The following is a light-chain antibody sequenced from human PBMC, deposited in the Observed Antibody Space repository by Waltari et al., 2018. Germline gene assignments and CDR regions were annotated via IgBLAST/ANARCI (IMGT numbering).Light chain of an antibody. Sequence: QSALTQPASVSGSPGQSITISCTGTSSDVGYNYVSWYQQFPGKAPKLVIYDVSHRPSVVSNRCSGSKSGNTASLTISGLQAEDEADYLCSSYITSSTLFGGGTKLTVL. J-gene: IGLJ2*01. CDR3: SSYITSSTL. CDR1: SSDVGYNY. V-gene: IGLV2-14*01. CDR2: DVS.